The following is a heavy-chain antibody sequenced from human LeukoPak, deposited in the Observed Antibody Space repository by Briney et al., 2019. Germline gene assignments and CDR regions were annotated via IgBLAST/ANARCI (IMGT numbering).Heavy chain of an antibody. CDR1: GFKFDYFS. Sequence: GESLRLSCAASGFKFDYFSMNWVRQIPGKGLEWVSSISGSSSFIYYADSVKGRFTISRDNAKNALYLQMDSLRADDTAVYYCARDFYGGDSYDYWGQGTLVTVSS. CDR3: ARDFYGGDSYDY. D-gene: IGHD4-23*01. CDR2: ISGSSSFI. V-gene: IGHV3-21*01. J-gene: IGHJ4*02.